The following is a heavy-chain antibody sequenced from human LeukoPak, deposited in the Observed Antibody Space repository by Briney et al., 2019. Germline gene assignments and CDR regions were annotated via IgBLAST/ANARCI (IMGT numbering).Heavy chain of an antibody. CDR2: IYYSGST. CDR1: GGSISSSSDY. CDR3: ARELGQWDWFDP. D-gene: IGHD6-19*01. V-gene: IGHV4-39*07. J-gene: IGHJ5*02. Sequence: SETLSPTCTVSGGSISSSSDYWGWIRQPPGKGLEWIGSIYYSGSTYYNPSLKSRVTISVDTSKNQFSLKLGSVTAADTAVYYCARELGQWDWFDPWGQGTLVTVSS.